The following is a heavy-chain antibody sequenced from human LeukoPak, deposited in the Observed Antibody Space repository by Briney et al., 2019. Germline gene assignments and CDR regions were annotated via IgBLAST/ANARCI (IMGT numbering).Heavy chain of an antibody. Sequence: SETLSLTCTVSGGSISSYYWSWIRQPPGKGLEWIGYIYYSGSTNYNPSLKSRVTISVDTSKNQFSLKLSSVTAADTAVYYCARERRAQEGRFDPWGQGTLVTVSS. CDR2: IYYSGST. V-gene: IGHV4-59*01. CDR1: GGSISSYY. J-gene: IGHJ5*02. CDR3: ARERRAQEGRFDP. D-gene: IGHD6-25*01.